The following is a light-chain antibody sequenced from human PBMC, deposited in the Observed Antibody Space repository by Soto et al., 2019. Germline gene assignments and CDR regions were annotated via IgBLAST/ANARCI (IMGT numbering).Light chain of an antibody. V-gene: IGLV1-47*02. CDR2: SDD. J-gene: IGLJ3*02. Sequence: QSVLTQPPSASGTPGQKVTISCSGASSNIGNNFVSWYQQVPGTAPKLLIYSDDQRPSGVPDRVSGSKSGTSASLAISGLRSEDEADYYWSTWDASLSGRVFGGGTKLTVL. CDR3: STWDASLSGRV. CDR1: SSNIGNNF.